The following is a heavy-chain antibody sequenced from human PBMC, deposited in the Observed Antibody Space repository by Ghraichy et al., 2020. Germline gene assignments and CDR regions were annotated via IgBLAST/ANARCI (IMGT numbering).Heavy chain of an antibody. J-gene: IGHJ3*02. D-gene: IGHD1-26*01. CDR2: ISGSGTDT. CDR1: GFTFNTYA. V-gene: IGHV3-23*01. Sequence: GGSLRLSCAASGFTFNTYAMYWVRQAPGKGLGWVSIISGSGTDTYYAYSVRGRFTISRDNSKTTLYLQMNSLRSEDTAVYYCAKDKGIMGASARAFDIRGQGTMVTVSS. CDR3: AKDKGIMGASARAFDI.